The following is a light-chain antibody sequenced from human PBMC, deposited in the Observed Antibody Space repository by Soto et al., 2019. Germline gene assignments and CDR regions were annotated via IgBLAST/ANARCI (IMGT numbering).Light chain of an antibody. CDR1: QSISSN. J-gene: IGKJ3*01. Sequence: EIVMTQSPAPLSVSPGERATLSCRASQSISSNLVWYQQKAGQAPRLLIYGASTRATGIPARFSGSGSGTEFTLTISSLQSEDFAVYYCQQRSSWPFTFGPGTKVDIK. V-gene: IGKV3-15*01. CDR3: QQRSSWPFT. CDR2: GAS.